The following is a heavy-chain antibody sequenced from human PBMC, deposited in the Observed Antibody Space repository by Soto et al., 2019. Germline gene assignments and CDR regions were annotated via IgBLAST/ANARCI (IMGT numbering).Heavy chain of an antibody. V-gene: IGHV1-69*05. J-gene: IGHJ3*02. D-gene: IGHD4-17*01. Sequence: GASVKVSCKASGGTFSSYAIGWVRQAPGQGLEWMGGIIPIFGTANYAQKFQERVTITRDMSTSTAYMELSSLRSEDTAVYYCAALDPTVTTGDAFDIWGQGTMVTVSS. CDR3: AALDPTVTTGDAFDI. CDR2: IIPIFGTA. CDR1: GGTFSSYA.